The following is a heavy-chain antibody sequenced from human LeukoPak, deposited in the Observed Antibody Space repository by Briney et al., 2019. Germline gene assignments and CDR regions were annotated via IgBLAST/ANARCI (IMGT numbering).Heavy chain of an antibody. CDR3: AKESRSIAVAGTTFHDY. V-gene: IGHV3-30*02. D-gene: IGHD6-19*01. CDR1: GFTFSSYG. J-gene: IGHJ4*02. Sequence: GGSLRLSCAASGFTFSSYGMHWVRQAPGKGLEWVAFIRYDGSNKYYADSVKGRFTISRDNSKNTLYLQMNSLRAEDTAVYYCAKESRSIAVAGTTFHDYWGQGTLVTVSS. CDR2: IRYDGSNK.